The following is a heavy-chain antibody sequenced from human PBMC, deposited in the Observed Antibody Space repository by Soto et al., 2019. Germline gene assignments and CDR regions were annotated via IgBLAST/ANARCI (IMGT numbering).Heavy chain of an antibody. Sequence: RGSISSINWWSWVRQPPGKELEWIGEINHSGSTNYNPSLKSRVTISVDTSKNQFSLKLSSVTAADTAVYYCARCRSGWSIVVVPAATYFDYWGQGTLVTVSS. J-gene: IGHJ4*02. CDR1: RGSISSINW. D-gene: IGHD2-2*01. CDR3: ARCRSGWSIVVVPAATYFDY. CDR2: INHSGST. V-gene: IGHV4-4*02.